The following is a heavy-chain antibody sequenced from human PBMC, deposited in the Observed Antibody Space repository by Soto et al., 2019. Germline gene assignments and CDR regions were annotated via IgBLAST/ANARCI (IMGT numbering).Heavy chain of an antibody. V-gene: IGHV4-31*03. CDR3: ARAVYSNHVY. Sequence: QVQLQESGPGLVKPSQTLSLTCTVSGASISSGSYYWSWIRPLPGKGLEWIGYISNSGSTYYNPSLKSRVTLSVDTSKNQFSLRVSSVTAADTAVYYCARAVYSNHVYWGQGTLVTVSS. CDR2: ISNSGST. J-gene: IGHJ4*02. D-gene: IGHD4-4*01. CDR1: GASISSGSYY.